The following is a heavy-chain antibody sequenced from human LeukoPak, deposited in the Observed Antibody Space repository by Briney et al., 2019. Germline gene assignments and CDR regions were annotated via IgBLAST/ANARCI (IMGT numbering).Heavy chain of an antibody. D-gene: IGHD5-18*01. J-gene: IGHJ4*02. V-gene: IGHV3-7*01. CDR2: IKQDGSEE. CDR1: GFTFTNYW. CDR3: ARGYSYGLAPFDY. Sequence: GGSLRLSCVASGFTFTNYWMSWVRQVPGKGLEWVANIKQDGSEELYADSVRGRYTISRDNAKNSLYLQMNSLRAKDTAVYHCARGYSYGLAPFDYWGQGTLVSVSS.